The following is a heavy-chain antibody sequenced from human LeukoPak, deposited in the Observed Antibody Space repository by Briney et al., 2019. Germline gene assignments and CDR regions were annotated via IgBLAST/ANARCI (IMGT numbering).Heavy chain of an antibody. D-gene: IGHD3-9*01. J-gene: IGHJ4*02. CDR3: ARHRGNYDILTGYPSPETFDY. CDR1: GGSISSSSYY. Sequence: SETLSLTCTVSGGSISSSSYYWGWIRQPPGKGLEWTGSIYYSGRTYYNPSLKSRVTISVDTSKNQFALKLSSVTAADTAVYYCARHRGNYDILTGYPSPETFDYWGQGTLVTVSS. CDR2: IYYSGRT. V-gene: IGHV4-39*01.